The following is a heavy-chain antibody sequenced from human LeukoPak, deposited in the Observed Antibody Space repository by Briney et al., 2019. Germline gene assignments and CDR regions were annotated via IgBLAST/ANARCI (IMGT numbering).Heavy chain of an antibody. Sequence: SETLSLTCAVSGGSISSGGYSWSWIRQPPGKGLEWIGYIYHSGSTYYNPSLKSRVTISVDRSKNQFSLKLSSVTAADTAVYYCARGGYYDSSGYYIDYWGQGTLVTVSS. J-gene: IGHJ4*02. CDR3: ARGGYYDSSGYYIDY. V-gene: IGHV4-30-2*01. CDR1: GGSISSGGYS. CDR2: IYHSGST. D-gene: IGHD3-22*01.